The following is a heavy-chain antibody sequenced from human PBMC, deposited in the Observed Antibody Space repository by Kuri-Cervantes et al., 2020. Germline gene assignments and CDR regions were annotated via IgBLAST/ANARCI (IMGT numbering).Heavy chain of an antibody. D-gene: IGHD4-17*01. V-gene: IGHV4-31*03. CDR3: ATGDGDYGDPWGY. CDR1: GGSISSGGYY. J-gene: IGHJ4*02. Sequence: SETLSLTCTVSGGSISSGGYYWSWIRQHPGKGLEWIGYIYYSGCTYYNPSLKSRVTISVDTSKNQFSLKLSSVTAADTAVYYCATGDGDYGDPWGYWGQGTLVTVSS. CDR2: IYYSGCT.